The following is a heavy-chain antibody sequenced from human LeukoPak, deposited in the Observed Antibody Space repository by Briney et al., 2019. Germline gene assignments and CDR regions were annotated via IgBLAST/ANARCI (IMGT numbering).Heavy chain of an antibody. Sequence: PGGSLRLSCAASGFTFSDYYMSWIRQAPGKGLEWVSYISSSGSTIYYADSVKGRFTISRDNAKNSLYLQMNSLRAEDTAVYYCRAGGLSGYVPYYMDVWGKGTTVTVSS. V-gene: IGHV3-11*04. J-gene: IGHJ6*03. CDR2: ISSSGSTI. CDR1: GFTFSDYY. CDR3: RAGGLSGYVPYYMDV. D-gene: IGHD5-12*01.